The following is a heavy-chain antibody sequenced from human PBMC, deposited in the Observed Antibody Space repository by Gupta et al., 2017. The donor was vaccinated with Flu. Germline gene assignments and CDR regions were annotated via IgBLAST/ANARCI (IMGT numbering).Heavy chain of an antibody. V-gene: IGHV4-59*01. Sequence: PGKGLEYSGYIYYSGATNYNLSLKSRITMSVDTSKSQFSLNLTTVTAADTALYYCVGGGNYGLFDYWGQGALVTVSS. D-gene: IGHD4-4*01. J-gene: IGHJ4*02. CDR2: IYYSGAT. CDR3: VGGGNYGLFDY.